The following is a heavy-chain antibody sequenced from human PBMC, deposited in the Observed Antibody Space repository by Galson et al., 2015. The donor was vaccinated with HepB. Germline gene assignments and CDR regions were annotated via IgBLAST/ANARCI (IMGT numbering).Heavy chain of an antibody. Sequence: SGAEVKKPGESLKISCKGSGYSFSGYCIGWVRQMPGKGLEWTGIVFPGDSETRYSPSFQGQVTISADRSTSSAYLQWTSLKASDTAKYFCARLASPTLATCWFDRWGQGTLVTVSS. CDR3: ARLASPTLATCWFDR. V-gene: IGHV5-51*01. CDR1: GYSFSGYC. CDR2: VFPGDSET. D-gene: IGHD5-12*01. J-gene: IGHJ5*02.